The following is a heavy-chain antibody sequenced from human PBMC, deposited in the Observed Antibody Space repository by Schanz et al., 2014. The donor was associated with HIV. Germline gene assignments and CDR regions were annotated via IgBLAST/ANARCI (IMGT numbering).Heavy chain of an antibody. CDR3: ARGAMVRGSGFNS. CDR2: IYSGGYT. J-gene: IGHJ4*02. Sequence: EEHLVESGGGLIRPGGSLRLSCAASGFTVSSNYMSWVRQAPGKGLEWVSVIYSGGYTYYTDSVKGRFTISRDNSKNTLYLQMNSLRAEDTAVYYCARGAMVRGSGFNSWGQGTLVTVSS. V-gene: IGHV3-53*03. CDR1: GFTVSSNY. D-gene: IGHD3-10*01.